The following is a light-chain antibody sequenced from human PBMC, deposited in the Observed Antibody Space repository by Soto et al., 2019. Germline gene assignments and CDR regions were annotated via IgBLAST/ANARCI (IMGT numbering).Light chain of an antibody. Sequence: EIVLTQSPATLSLSPGEGATLSCWASQSVSSYLAWYQQKPGQAPRLLIYDASNRATGIPARFSGSGSGTDFSLTISSLEPEDFAVYYCQQRSNWPWTFGQGTKVDIK. V-gene: IGKV3-11*01. J-gene: IGKJ1*01. CDR2: DAS. CDR1: QSVSSY. CDR3: QQRSNWPWT.